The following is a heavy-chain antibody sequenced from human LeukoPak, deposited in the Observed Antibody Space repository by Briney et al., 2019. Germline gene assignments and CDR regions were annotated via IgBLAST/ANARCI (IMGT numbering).Heavy chain of an antibody. Sequence: GGPLRLSCAASGFTFSSYAMSWVREAPRKGLEWVSAISGSGGSTYYADSVKGRFTISRDNSKNTLYLQMNSLRAEDTAVYYCAKGLQLWSNFDYWGQGTLVTVSS. CDR2: ISGSGGST. J-gene: IGHJ4*02. D-gene: IGHD5-18*01. CDR1: GFTFSSYA. CDR3: AKGLQLWSNFDY. V-gene: IGHV3-23*01.